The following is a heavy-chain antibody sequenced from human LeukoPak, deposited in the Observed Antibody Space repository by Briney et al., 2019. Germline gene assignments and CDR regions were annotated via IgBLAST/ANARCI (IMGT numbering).Heavy chain of an antibody. J-gene: IGHJ3*02. V-gene: IGHV4-61*02. Sequence: SSQTLSLTCTVSAGSINSDDYYWSWIRQPAGKGLESIGRIYSPGTNYNYNPSLKSRVTISIDTSKNQFSLKLTSVTAGDTAVYYCARGIGTSYESSRDAFDIWGQGTMVTVSS. D-gene: IGHD3-22*01. CDR2: IYSPGTN. CDR1: AGSINSDDYY. CDR3: ARGIGTSYESSRDAFDI.